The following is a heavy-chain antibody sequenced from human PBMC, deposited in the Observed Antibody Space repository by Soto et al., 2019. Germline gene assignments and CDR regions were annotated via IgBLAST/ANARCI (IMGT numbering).Heavy chain of an antibody. D-gene: IGHD2-2*01. CDR1: GFTFSSYA. V-gene: IGHV3-30-3*01. J-gene: IGHJ3*02. CDR2: ISYDGSNK. CDR3: ASDPSWRSRNDAFDS. Sequence: GGSLRLSCAASGFTFSSYAMHWVRQAPGKGLEWVAVISYDGSNKYYADSVKGRFTISRDNSKNTLYLQMNSLRAEDTAVYYCASDPSWRSRNDAFDSWGQGTMVTLSS.